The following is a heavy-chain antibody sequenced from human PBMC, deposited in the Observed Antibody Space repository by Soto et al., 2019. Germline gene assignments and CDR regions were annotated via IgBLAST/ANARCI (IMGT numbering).Heavy chain of an antibody. Sequence: PSETLSLTCTVSGGSISSYYWSWIRQPPGKGLEWIGYIYYSGSTNYNPSLKSRVTISVDTSKNQFSLKLSSVTAADTAVYYCARYGSGSYYNDYWGQGTLVTVSS. D-gene: IGHD3-10*01. CDR1: GGSISSYY. CDR2: IYYSGST. J-gene: IGHJ4*02. CDR3: ARYGSGSYYNDY. V-gene: IGHV4-59*12.